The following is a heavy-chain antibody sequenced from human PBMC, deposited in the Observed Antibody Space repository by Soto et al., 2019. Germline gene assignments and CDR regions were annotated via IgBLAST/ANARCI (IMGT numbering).Heavy chain of an antibody. D-gene: IGHD7-27*01. Sequence: SETLSLTCTVSGGSISSSSYYWGWIRQPPGKGLEWIGSIYYSGSTYYNPSLKSRVTISVDTSKNQFSLKLSSVTAADTAVYYCARHGFPQNWGFMLGAASNWFDPWGQGTLVTVSS. CDR3: ARHGFPQNWGFMLGAASNWFDP. CDR2: IYYSGST. CDR1: GGSISSSSYY. V-gene: IGHV4-39*01. J-gene: IGHJ5*02.